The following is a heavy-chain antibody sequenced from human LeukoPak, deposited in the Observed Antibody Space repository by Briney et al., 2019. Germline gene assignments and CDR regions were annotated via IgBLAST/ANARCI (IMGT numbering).Heavy chain of an antibody. V-gene: IGHV3-30*03. CDR3: ARNYYDSSVDAFDI. J-gene: IGHJ3*02. D-gene: IGHD3-22*01. Sequence: PGRSLRLSCAASGFTFSSYGMHWVRQAPGKGLEWVAVISYDGSNKYYADSVKGRFTISRDNSKNTLYLQMNSLRAEDTAVYYCARNYYDSSVDAFDIWGQGTMVTVSS. CDR2: ISYDGSNK. CDR1: GFTFSSYG.